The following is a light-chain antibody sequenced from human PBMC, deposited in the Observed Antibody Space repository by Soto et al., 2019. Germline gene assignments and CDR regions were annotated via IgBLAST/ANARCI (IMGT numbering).Light chain of an antibody. V-gene: IGKV3-20*01. CDR3: QQYGSSPLFT. CDR1: QSVSSSY. J-gene: IGKJ3*01. CDR2: GAS. Sequence: EIVLTQSPGTLSLSPGERATLSCRASQSVSSSYLAWYQQKPGQAPRLLIYGASSRATGIPDRFSGSGSGTDFTVTISSLQPQDFAVYYWQQYGSSPLFTFGPGTKGDI.